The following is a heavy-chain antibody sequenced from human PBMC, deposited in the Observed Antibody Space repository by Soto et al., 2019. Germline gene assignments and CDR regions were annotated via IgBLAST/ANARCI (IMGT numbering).Heavy chain of an antibody. CDR1: GYSFTSYC. D-gene: IGHD6-19*01. V-gene: IGHV5-51*01. Sequence: CKGSGYSFTSYCMGWVRQMAGKVLEWMGIIYPGDSDTRYSPSFQGQVTISADKSISTAYLQWSSLKASDTAMYYCARHKAPMYSSGWYDAFDIWGQGTMVTVSS. J-gene: IGHJ3*02. CDR3: ARHKAPMYSSGWYDAFDI. CDR2: IYPGDSDT.